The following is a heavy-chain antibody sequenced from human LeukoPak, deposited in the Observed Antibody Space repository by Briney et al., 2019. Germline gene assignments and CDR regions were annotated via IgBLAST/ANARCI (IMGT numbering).Heavy chain of an antibody. CDR3: ARDGEMATIENYFEY. V-gene: IGHV4-39*07. Sequence: PGGSLRLSCAASGFTFSSYSMNWVRQAPGKGLEWIGSIYYSGTTHYNPSLKSRVTISVDTTKNQFSLKLSSVTAADTAVYFCARDGEMATIENYFEYWGQGTLVTVSS. CDR1: GFTFSSYS. J-gene: IGHJ4*02. D-gene: IGHD5-24*01. CDR2: IYYSGTT.